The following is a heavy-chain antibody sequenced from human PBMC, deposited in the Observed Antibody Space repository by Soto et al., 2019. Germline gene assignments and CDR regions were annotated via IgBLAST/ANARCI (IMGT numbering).Heavy chain of an antibody. CDR3: AKDLLARRRAHYVDY. V-gene: IGHV3-23*01. Sequence: EAQLLESGGGLVQPGGSLRLSCAASGFTFSSYAMSWVRQAPGKGLEWVSAISASGGSTYYADSVKGRFTISRDKSKNTLYLQMNSLRAEDTAVYYCAKDLLARRRAHYVDYWGQGTLVTVSS. D-gene: IGHD6-19*01. J-gene: IGHJ4*02. CDR2: ISASGGST. CDR1: GFTFSSYA.